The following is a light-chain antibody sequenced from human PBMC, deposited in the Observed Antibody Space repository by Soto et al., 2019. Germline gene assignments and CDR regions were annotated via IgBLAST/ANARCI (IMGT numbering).Light chain of an antibody. V-gene: IGLV2-14*01. CDR1: SSDVASYNY. J-gene: IGLJ1*01. CDR2: EVS. CDR3: SSYTSSSTL. Sequence: QSALTQPASVSGARGKSITISCTGTSSDVASYNYVSWYQQHPGKAPKLMIYEVSDRPSGISSRFSGSKSGNTASLTISGLQTEDEADYYCSSYTSSSTLFGTGTKLTVL.